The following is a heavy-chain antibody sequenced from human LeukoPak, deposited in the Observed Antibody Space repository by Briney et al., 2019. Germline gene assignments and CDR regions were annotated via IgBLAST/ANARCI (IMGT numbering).Heavy chain of an antibody. V-gene: IGHV3-7*01. Sequence: GGSLRLSCAASGFTFRNYAVSWVRQAPGKGLEWVANIKQDGSEKHYMDSVKGRFTISRDNAENSLYLQMNSLRADDTAVYYCARGPDYDILPGFFMFDFWGQGTLVIVSS. CDR3: ARGPDYDILPGFFMFDF. CDR2: IKQDGSEK. CDR1: GFTFRNYA. D-gene: IGHD3-9*01. J-gene: IGHJ4*02.